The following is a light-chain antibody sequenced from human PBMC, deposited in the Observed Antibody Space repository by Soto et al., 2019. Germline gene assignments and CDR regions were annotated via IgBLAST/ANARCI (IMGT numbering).Light chain of an antibody. CDR3: SSYTSSSVV. CDR2: DVS. CDR1: SSDGGGYNY. J-gene: IGLJ2*01. V-gene: IGLV2-14*01. Sequence: QSALTQSASVSGSPGQSITISCTGTSSDGGGYNYVSWYQQHPGKAPKLMIYDVSNRPSGVSNRFSGSKSGNTASLTISGLPAEDEADYYCSSYTSSSVVFGGGTKLTVL.